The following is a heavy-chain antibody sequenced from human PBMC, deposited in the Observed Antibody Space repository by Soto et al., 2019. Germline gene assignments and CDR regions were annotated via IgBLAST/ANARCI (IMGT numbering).Heavy chain of an antibody. D-gene: IGHD2-2*01. CDR3: ARDLCSTSCYVYDYYYYGMDV. CDR1: GFTFSSYS. J-gene: IGHJ6*02. V-gene: IGHV3-21*01. Sequence: EVQLVESGGGLVKPGGSLRLSCAASGFTFSSYSMNWVRQAPGKGLEWVSSISSSSSYIYYADSVKGRFTISRDNAKNSLYLQMNSLRAEDTAVYYCARDLCSTSCYVYDYYYYGMDVWGQGTTVTVSS. CDR2: ISSSSSYI.